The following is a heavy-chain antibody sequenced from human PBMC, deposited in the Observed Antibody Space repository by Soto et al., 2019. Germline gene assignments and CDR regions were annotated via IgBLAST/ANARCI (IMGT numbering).Heavy chain of an antibody. CDR2: IFHGGNT. Sequence: SETLSLTCAVSGFFISSGNYWGWIRKPPGKGLEWIGSIFHGGNTYYNPSLRSRVTISVDMSKNQFSLKLNSVTAADTAVYYCARARWYDAFDVWGQGTVVTVSS. J-gene: IGHJ3*01. CDR1: GFFISSGNY. V-gene: IGHV4-38-2*01. CDR3: ARARWYDAFDV. D-gene: IGHD2-15*01.